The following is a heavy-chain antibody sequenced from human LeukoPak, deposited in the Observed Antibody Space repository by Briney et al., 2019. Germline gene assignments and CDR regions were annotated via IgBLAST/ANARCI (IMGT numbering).Heavy chain of an antibody. CDR1: GFTFGDYY. CDR2: ISSSGSTI. V-gene: IGHV3-11*01. J-gene: IGHJ6*02. Sequence: GGSLRLSCAASGFTFGDYYMSWIRQAPGKGLEWVSYISSSGSTIYYADSVKGRFTISGDNAKNSLYLQMNSLRAEDTAVYYCARAQLSYYYYGMDVWGQGTTVTVSS. CDR3: ARAQLSYYYYGMDV. D-gene: IGHD6-13*01.